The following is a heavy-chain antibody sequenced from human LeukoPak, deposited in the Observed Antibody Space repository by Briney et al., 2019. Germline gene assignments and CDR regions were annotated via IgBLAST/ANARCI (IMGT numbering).Heavy chain of an antibody. V-gene: IGHV1-8*01. CDR3: ARFRSIYDAFDI. CDR2: MNPNSGNT. Sequence: ASVKVSCKASGYTFTSYDINWVRQATGQGLEWMGWMNPNSGNTGYAQKFQGRVTMTRNTSISTAYMELSSLRSEDTAVYYCARFRSIYDAFDIWGQGIMVTVSS. CDR1: GYTFTSYD. D-gene: IGHD3-10*01. J-gene: IGHJ3*02.